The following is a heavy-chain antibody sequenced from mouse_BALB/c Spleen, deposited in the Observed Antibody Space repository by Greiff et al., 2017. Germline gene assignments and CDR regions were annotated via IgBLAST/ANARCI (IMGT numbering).Heavy chain of an antibody. J-gene: IGHJ1*01. D-gene: IGHD1-1*01. Sequence: EVQVVESGGGLVKPGGSLKLSCAASGFTFSSYAMSWVRQSPEKRLEWVAEISSGGSYTYYPDTVTGRFTISRDNAKNTLYLEMSSLRSEDTAMYYCAVTTSAGYFDVWGAGTTVTVSS. V-gene: IGHV5-9-4*01. CDR1: GFTFSSYA. CDR3: AVTTSAGYFDV. CDR2: ISSGGSYT.